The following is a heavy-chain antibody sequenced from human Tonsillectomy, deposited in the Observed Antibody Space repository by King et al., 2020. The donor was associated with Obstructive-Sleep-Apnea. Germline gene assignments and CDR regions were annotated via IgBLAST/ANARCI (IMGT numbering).Heavy chain of an antibody. CDR2: INPSSGGT. CDR1: GYTFTGYY. CDR3: ARDYSSSWNWYFDL. V-gene: IGHV1-2*04. Sequence: VQLVQSGAVLKKPGASVKVSCKASGYTFTGYYIHWVRQAPGQGLEWMGWINPSSGGTDYAQKFQGWVTMTRDTYSNTAYMELSRLRSDDTAVYYCARDYSSSWNWYFDLWGRGTLVTVSS. J-gene: IGHJ2*01. D-gene: IGHD6-13*01.